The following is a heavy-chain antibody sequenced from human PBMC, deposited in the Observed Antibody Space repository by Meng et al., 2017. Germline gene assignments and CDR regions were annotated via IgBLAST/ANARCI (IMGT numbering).Heavy chain of an antibody. CDR3: ARDYGSGSYAY. J-gene: IGHJ4*02. D-gene: IGHD3-10*01. CDR2: IIPILGIA. Sequence: SVKVSCKASGGTFSSYAISWVRQAPGQGLEWMGRIIPILGIANYAQKFQGRVTITADKSTSTAYMELSSLRSEDTAVYYCARDYGSGSYAYWGQGTLVTVSS. CDR1: GGTFSSYA. V-gene: IGHV1-69*04.